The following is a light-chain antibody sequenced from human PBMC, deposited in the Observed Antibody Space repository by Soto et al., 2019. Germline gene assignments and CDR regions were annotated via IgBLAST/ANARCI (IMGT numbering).Light chain of an antibody. J-gene: IGLJ1*01. V-gene: IGLV2-14*01. CDR2: VVS. CDR1: SSDVGGYNY. CDR3: SSYTSSSIDYV. Sequence: QSALTQPASVSGSPGQSITISCTGTSSDVGGYNYVSWYQQHPGKAPKLMIYVVSNRPSGVSNRFSGSKSGNTASLTISGLQAEDEADYYCSSYTSSSIDYVFGTGTQLTVL.